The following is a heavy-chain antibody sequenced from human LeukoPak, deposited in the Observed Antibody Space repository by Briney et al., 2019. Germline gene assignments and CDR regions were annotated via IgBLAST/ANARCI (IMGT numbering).Heavy chain of an antibody. J-gene: IGHJ4*02. V-gene: IGHV5-51*01. CDR3: ARIPHTVAGHFDY. D-gene: IGHD6-19*01. CDR1: GYSFTSYW. CDR2: IYPGDSDT. Sequence: GESLKISCKGSGYSFTSYWIGWLRQMPGKGLEWMGIIYPGDSDTRYSPSFQGQVTISADKSISTAYLQWSSLKASDTAMYYCARIPHTVAGHFDYWGQGTLVTVSS.